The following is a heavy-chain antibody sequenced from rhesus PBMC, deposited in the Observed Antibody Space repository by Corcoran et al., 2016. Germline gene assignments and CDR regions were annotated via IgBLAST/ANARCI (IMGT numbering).Heavy chain of an antibody. CDR2: VGGSRSNT. CDR1: GFTFSNYW. J-gene: IGHJ4*01. D-gene: IGHD6-37*01. V-gene: IGHV3S41*01. Sequence: EVQLVESGGGLVQPGGSLRLSCAASGFTFSNYWMYWFRHAPGKGLEGVSSVGGSRSNTYCPESVKGRFCISRDKAKSRLYLEMSRGRAEDTAVYDCARDRWLAPGYWGQGGLVTVSS. CDR3: ARDRWLAPGY.